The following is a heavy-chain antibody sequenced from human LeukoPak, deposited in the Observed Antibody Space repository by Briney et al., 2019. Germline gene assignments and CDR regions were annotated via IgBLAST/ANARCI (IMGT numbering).Heavy chain of an antibody. D-gene: IGHD3-9*01. CDR2: IYPGDSDT. Sequence: GESLKISCKGSGYSFTSYWIGWVRQMPGKGLEWMGIIYPGDSDTRYSPSFQGQVTISADKSISTAYLQWSSLKASDTAMYYCARGAGYYDILTGYYGSPCGSNAFDIWGQGTMVTVSS. CDR1: GYSFTSYW. CDR3: ARGAGYYDILTGYYGSPCGSNAFDI. V-gene: IGHV5-51*01. J-gene: IGHJ3*02.